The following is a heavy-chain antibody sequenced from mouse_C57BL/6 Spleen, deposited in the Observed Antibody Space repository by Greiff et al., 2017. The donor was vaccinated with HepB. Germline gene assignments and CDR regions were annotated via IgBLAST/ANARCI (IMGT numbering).Heavy chain of an antibody. Sequence: EVQLQESGGGLVKPGGSLKLSCAASGFTFSSYTMSWVRQTPEKRLEWVATISGGGGNTYYPDSVKGRFTISRDNAKNTLYLQMSSLRSEDTALYYCARDTTVVANYYAMDYWGQGTSVTVSS. V-gene: IGHV5-9*01. CDR1: GFTFSSYT. J-gene: IGHJ4*01. D-gene: IGHD1-1*01. CDR3: ARDTTVVANYYAMDY. CDR2: ISGGGGNT.